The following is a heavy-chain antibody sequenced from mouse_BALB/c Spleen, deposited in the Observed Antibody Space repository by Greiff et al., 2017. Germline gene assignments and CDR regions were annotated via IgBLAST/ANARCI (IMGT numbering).Heavy chain of an antibody. D-gene: IGHD6-1*01. V-gene: IGHV14-3*02. CDR3: ARGGRSECVFAY. CDR1: GFNITDTY. Sequence: VQLQQSGAELVKPGASVKLSCTASGFNITDTYMPWVKQRPEQGLEWIGRIDPANGNTKYDPKFQGKATLTADTSSNTAYMQLSSLPSEDTAVYYCARGGRSECVFAYWGQGTLVTVSA. J-gene: IGHJ3*01. CDR2: IDPANGNT.